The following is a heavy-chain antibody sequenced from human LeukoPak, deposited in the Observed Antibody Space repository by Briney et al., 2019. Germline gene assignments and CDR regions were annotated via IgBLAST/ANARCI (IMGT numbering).Heavy chain of an antibody. J-gene: IGHJ4*02. D-gene: IGHD3-22*01. CDR3: ARRLTYDSRAYYCLDY. CDR1: GYSFTSYW. Sequence: GESLKISCKGSGYSFTSYWIGWVRQKPGKGLEWMGIIFPGDSDTRYSPSFQGQVTISADKSISTAYLQWSSLKASDTTMYYCARRLTYDSRAYYCLDYWGQGTLVTVSS. V-gene: IGHV5-51*01. CDR2: IFPGDSDT.